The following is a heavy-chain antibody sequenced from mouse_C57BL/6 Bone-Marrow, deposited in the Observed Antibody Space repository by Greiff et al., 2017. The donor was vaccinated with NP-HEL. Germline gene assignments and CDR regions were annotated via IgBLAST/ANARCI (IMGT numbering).Heavy chain of an antibody. CDR2: INPYNGGT. CDR3: ARWGYYDYDDWFAY. Sequence: EVQLQQSGPVLVKPGASVKMSCKASGYTFTDYYMNWVKQSHGKSLEWIGVINPYNGGTSYNQKFKGKATLTVDKSSSTAYMELNSLTSEDSAVYYCARWGYYDYDDWFAYWGQGTLVTVSA. CDR1: GYTFTDYY. V-gene: IGHV1-19*01. J-gene: IGHJ3*01. D-gene: IGHD2-4*01.